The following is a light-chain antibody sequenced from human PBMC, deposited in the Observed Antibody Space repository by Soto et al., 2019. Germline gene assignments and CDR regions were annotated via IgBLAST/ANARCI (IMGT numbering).Light chain of an antibody. CDR3: QQYNSYPYT. J-gene: IGKJ2*01. CDR1: EVIGNS. V-gene: IGKV1-16*02. Sequence: DIQMTQSPSSLSASVGDRVTITCRASEVIGNSLGWFQQKPGKAPETLIFAASSLQSGVTSKFSGSGSGTHFTLTINSLQPEDFATYYCQQYNSYPYTFGQGTKLEIK. CDR2: AAS.